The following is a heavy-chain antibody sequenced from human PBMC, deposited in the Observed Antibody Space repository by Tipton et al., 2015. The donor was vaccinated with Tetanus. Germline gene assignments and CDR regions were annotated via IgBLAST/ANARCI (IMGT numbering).Heavy chain of an antibody. V-gene: IGHV4-59*01. CDR2: IYSTGAT. D-gene: IGHD1-26*01. J-gene: IGHJ4*02. CDR3: ARGMGAYLN. Sequence: LRLSCAASGFSFSTSWMSWIRQAPGKRLESIGYIYSTGATKYNPSLESRVRISIDTSKSQFSMRLSSVTVADTAVYYCARGMGAYLNWGQGTLVTVS. CDR1: GFSFSTSW.